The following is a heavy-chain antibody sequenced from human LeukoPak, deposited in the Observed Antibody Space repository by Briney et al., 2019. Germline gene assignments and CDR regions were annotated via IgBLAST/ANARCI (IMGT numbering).Heavy chain of an antibody. CDR3: ARGPAYGARSDYLDY. CDR1: GFTFGRYW. D-gene: IGHD3-10*01. Sequence: PGGSLRLSCADSGFTFGRYWMHWVRQAPGKGLVWVSHITTDGSGTSYADSVKGRFTISRDNAKNSLYLQMNSLRAEVTAVYYCARGPAYGARSDYLDYWGQGTLVTVSS. V-gene: IGHV3-74*01. CDR2: ITTDGSGT. J-gene: IGHJ4*02.